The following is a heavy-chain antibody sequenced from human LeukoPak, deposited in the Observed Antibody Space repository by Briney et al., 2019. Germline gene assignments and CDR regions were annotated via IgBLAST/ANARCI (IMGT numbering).Heavy chain of an antibody. D-gene: IGHD2-21*02. Sequence: GESLKTSCKGSGYRFTSYCISWVRQMPGKGLEWMGRIDPSDSYTNYSPSFQGHVTISADKSISTAYLQWSSLKASDTAMYYCARRALPPAYCGGDCFDAFDIWGQGTMVTVSS. CDR1: GYRFTSYC. CDR3: ARRALPPAYCGGDCFDAFDI. J-gene: IGHJ3*02. CDR2: IDPSDSYT. V-gene: IGHV5-10-1*01.